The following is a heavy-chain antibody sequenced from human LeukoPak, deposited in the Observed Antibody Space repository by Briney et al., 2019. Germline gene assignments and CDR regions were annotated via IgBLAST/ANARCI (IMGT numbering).Heavy chain of an antibody. Sequence: GASVKVSCKASGYTLTSYDINWVRQATGQGLESMGWMNPNSGNTGYAQKFQGRVTITRNTSISTAYMELSSLRSEDTAVYYCARGRGGGATSRDDYWGQGTLVTVSS. CDR3: ARGRGGGATSRDDY. J-gene: IGHJ4*02. D-gene: IGHD1-26*01. V-gene: IGHV1-8*03. CDR2: MNPNSGNT. CDR1: GYTLTSYD.